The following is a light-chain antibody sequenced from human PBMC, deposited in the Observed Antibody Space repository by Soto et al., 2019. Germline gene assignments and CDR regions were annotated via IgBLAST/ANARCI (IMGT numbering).Light chain of an antibody. CDR2: EVS. V-gene: IGLV2-8*01. Sequence: QSALTQPPSASGSPGQSVTISCTGSSSDVGGYNYVSWYQQHPGKAPKLMIYEVSKRPSGVPDRLSGSKSGNTASLTVSGLQAEDEAHYYCRSHGGSNPVVFGRGTPLTVL. CDR1: SSDVGGYNY. CDR3: RSHGGSNPVV. J-gene: IGLJ2*01.